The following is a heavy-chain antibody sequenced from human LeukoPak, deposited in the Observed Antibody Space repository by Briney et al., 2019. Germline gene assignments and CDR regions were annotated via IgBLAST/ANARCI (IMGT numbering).Heavy chain of an antibody. Sequence: SVKVSCKASGGTFSSYAISWVRQAPGQGLEWMGGIIPIFGTANYAQKFQGRVTITADESTSTAYMELSSLRSEDTAVYYCASGTSITMVRGVFSDAFDIWGQGTMVTVSS. CDR1: GGTFSSYA. CDR3: ASGTSITMVRGVFSDAFDI. CDR2: IIPIFGTA. J-gene: IGHJ3*02. D-gene: IGHD3-10*01. V-gene: IGHV1-69*13.